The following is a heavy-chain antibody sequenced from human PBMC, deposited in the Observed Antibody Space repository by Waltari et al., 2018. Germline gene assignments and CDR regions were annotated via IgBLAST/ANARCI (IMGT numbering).Heavy chain of an antibody. J-gene: IGHJ4*02. CDR1: GFIVSSNY. Sequence: EVQVVESGGGLIQPGGSLRLSCAVSGFIVSSNYMSWVRQAPGKGLEGVSVIYSGGRSYYVDSVKGRFTISRDNSKNTIYLEMNSLRGEDTAVYFCVGHRFGSGSYFDYWGQGTPVTVSS. V-gene: IGHV3-53*01. CDR2: IYSGGRS. D-gene: IGHD3-10*01. CDR3: VGHRFGSGSYFDY.